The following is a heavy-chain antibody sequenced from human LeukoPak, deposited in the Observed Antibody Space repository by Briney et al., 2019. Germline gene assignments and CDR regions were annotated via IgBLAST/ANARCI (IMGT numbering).Heavy chain of an antibody. V-gene: IGHV4-59*08. CDR1: PGSISRFY. CDR2: IFHIGNT. Sequence: SETLSLTCSVSPGSISRFYWSWIRQAPGKEPEWIGYIFHIGNTSYNPSLRGRVTISIDTSKNEFSLDLTSVTAADTAVYYCAGTVTTHFAYWGQGALVTVSS. CDR3: AGTVTTHFAY. D-gene: IGHD4-17*01. J-gene: IGHJ4*02.